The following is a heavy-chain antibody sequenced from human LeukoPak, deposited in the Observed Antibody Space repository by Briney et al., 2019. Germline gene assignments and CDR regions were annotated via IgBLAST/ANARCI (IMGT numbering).Heavy chain of an antibody. CDR1: GYIFTMYY. CDR2: IIPIFGTA. D-gene: IGHD1-1*01. CDR3: ARDFGTPSSFDY. Sequence: VASVKVSCTASGYIFTMYYMHWVRQAPGQGLEWMGGIIPIFGTANYGQKFQGRVTITADESTSTAYMELSSLRSEDTAVYYCARDFGTPSSFDYWGQGTLVTVSS. J-gene: IGHJ4*02. V-gene: IGHV1-69*13.